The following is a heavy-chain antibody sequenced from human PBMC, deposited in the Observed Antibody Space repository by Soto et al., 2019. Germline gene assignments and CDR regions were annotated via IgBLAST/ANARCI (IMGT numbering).Heavy chain of an antibody. V-gene: IGHV3-23*01. D-gene: IGHD2-15*01. CDR3: AKDRGPHCSGGICSPTSWFDP. Sequence: WGSLRVSCVCSGFNFGSYAMGWVRQAPGKGLERVSSITGIDGRTYYADSVKGRFTISRDNPKNTLYLQMNNLRAEDTAMFYCAKDRGPHCSGGICSPTSWFDPWGQGTQVTVSS. CDR1: GFNFGSYA. J-gene: IGHJ5*02. CDR2: ITGIDGRT.